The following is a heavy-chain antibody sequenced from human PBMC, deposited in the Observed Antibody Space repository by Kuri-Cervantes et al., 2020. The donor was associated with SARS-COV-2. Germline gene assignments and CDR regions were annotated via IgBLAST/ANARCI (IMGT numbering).Heavy chain of an antibody. CDR2: INHSGST. CDR1: GGSFSGYY. CDR3: ARGLRGVVPAAITVDY. Sequence: SETLSLTCAVYGGSFSGYYWSWIRQPPGKGLEWIGEINHSGSTNYNPSLRSRVTISVDTSKNQFSLKLSSVTVADTAVYYCARGLRGVVPAAITVDYWGQGTLVTVSS. D-gene: IGHD2-2*01. V-gene: IGHV4-34*01. J-gene: IGHJ4*02.